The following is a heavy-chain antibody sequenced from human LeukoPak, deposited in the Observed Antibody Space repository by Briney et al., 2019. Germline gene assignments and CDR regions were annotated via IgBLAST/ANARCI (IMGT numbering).Heavy chain of an antibody. CDR2: ISTYNGNT. J-gene: IGHJ4*02. Sequence: GASVKVSCKASGYTFTSYGISWVRQAPGQGLEWMGWISTYNGNTDYAQKLQGRVTMTTDTSTSTAYMELRSLRSDDTAVYYCARTLVRGVIIPTIDYWGQGTLVTVSS. CDR3: ARTLVRGVIIPTIDY. V-gene: IGHV1-18*01. D-gene: IGHD3-10*01. CDR1: GYTFTSYG.